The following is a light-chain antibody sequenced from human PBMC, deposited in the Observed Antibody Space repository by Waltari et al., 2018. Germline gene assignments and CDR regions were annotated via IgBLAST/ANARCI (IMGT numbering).Light chain of an antibody. V-gene: IGLV2-14*03. J-gene: IGLJ2*01. CDR2: DVT. CDR3: SSYTSNSTLV. CDR1: SSDVGGYNY. Sequence: QSALTQPASVSGSPGQSITISCTGTSSDVGGYNYVSWYQQHPGKAPKLLIYDVTNRPSGVSSRVSGSKSDNTASLTISGLQAEDEADYYCSSYTSNSTLVFGGGTKLTVL.